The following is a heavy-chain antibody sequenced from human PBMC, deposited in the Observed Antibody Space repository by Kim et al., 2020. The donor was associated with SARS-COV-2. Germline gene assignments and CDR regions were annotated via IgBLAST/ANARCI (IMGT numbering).Heavy chain of an antibody. Sequence: YDPSPKSRVTISVDTSKNQFSLKLSSVTAADTAVYYCARRIQLWNDAFDIWGQGTMVTVSS. J-gene: IGHJ3*02. D-gene: IGHD5-18*01. CDR3: ARRIQLWNDAFDI. V-gene: IGHV4-39*07.